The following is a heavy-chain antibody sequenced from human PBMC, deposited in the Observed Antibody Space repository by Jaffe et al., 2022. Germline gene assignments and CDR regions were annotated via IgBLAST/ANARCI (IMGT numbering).Heavy chain of an antibody. Sequence: QVTLKESGPVLVKPTETLTLTCTVSGFSLNDAKMGVSWIRQSPGKALEWLAHIFSNGEKSYWTSLRSRLTISKDTSKSQVVLTMTNMDPVDTATYYCARTLRQTYYDFWSGSRLDGWFDPWGQGTLVTVSS. D-gene: IGHD3-3*01. V-gene: IGHV2-26*01. CDR1: GFSLNDAKMG. CDR2: IFSNGEK. J-gene: IGHJ5*02. CDR3: ARTLRQTYYDFWSGSRLDGWFDP.